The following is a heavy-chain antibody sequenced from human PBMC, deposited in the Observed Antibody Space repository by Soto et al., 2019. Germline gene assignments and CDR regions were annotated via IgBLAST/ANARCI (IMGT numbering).Heavy chain of an antibody. V-gene: IGHV3-23*01. CDR2: ISGSGGST. CDR3: APYCGGDCYSTGGY. D-gene: IGHD2-21*02. Sequence: PGGSLRLSCAASGFTFSSYAMSWVRQAPGKGLEWVSAISGSGGSTYYADSVKGRFTISRDNSKNTLYLQMNSLRAEDTAVYYCAPYCGGDCYSTGGYWGQGIQVTVSS. J-gene: IGHJ4*02. CDR1: GFTFSSYA.